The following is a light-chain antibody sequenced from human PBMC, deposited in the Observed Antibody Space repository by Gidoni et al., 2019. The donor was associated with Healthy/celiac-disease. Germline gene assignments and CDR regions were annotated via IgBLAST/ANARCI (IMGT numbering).Light chain of an antibody. J-gene: IGLJ2*01. Sequence: QSALTQPASVSGSPGQSITISFTGTSSDVGSYNLVSWYQQHPGKAPKLMIYEGSKRPSGVSNRFSGSKSGNTASLTSSGLQAEDEADYYCGSYAGSSILFGGGTKLTVL. CDR2: EGS. V-gene: IGLV2-23*01. CDR3: GSYAGSSIL. CDR1: SSDVGSYNL.